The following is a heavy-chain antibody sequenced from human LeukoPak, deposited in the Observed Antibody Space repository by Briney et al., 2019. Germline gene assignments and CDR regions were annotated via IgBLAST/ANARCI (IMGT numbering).Heavy chain of an antibody. D-gene: IGHD5-24*01. CDR1: GYIFITYG. CDR3: AREGDGYRGNSRAFDP. Sequence: ASVTVSFKASGYIFITYGISWVRQAPGQGLEWMGWISPYNGHTNYAQKLQGRVTMTTDTSTTTAYMELRSLRSDDTAVYYCAREGDGYRGNSRAFDPWGQGTLVTVSS. CDR2: ISPYNGHT. J-gene: IGHJ5*02. V-gene: IGHV1-18*01.